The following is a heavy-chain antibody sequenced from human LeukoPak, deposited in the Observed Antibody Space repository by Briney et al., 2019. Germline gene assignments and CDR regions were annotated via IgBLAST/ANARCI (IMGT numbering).Heavy chain of an antibody. D-gene: IGHD2-8*01. Sequence: ASVKVSCKASGYTFTSYGLTWVRQAPGQGLEWMGWINPNSGGTNYAQKFQGRVTMTRDTSISTAYMELSRLRSDDTAVYYCAREDLGYCTNGVCPHYYYYYGMDVWGQGTTVTVSS. J-gene: IGHJ6*02. CDR2: INPNSGGT. V-gene: IGHV1-2*02. CDR3: AREDLGYCTNGVCPHYYYYYGMDV. CDR1: GYTFTSYG.